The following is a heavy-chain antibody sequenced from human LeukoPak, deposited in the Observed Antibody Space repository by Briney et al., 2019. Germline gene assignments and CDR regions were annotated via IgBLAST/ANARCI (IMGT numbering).Heavy chain of an antibody. J-gene: IGHJ4*02. CDR1: GFIFSTYA. D-gene: IGHD3-10*01. CDR3: AKDSDGSGSYYSYFDY. Sequence: SGGSLRLSCATSGFIFSTYAMHWVRQAPGKGLEWLAGISFDGSNKYYADSVKGRFTISRDNSKNTLYLQMNSLRAEDTAVYYCAKDSDGSGSYYSYFDYWGQGTLVTVSS. V-gene: IGHV3-30-3*01. CDR2: ISFDGSNK.